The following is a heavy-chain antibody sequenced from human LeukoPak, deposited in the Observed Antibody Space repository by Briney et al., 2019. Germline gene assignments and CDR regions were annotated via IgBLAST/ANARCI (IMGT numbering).Heavy chain of an antibody. Sequence: GALRLSCAASGFTFSNYWMIWVRQAPGKGLEWVASIKQDGSEKQYVGSVRGRFTISRDNAKNVLDLQMNSLTAEDTAVYYCAKDRRIAVAGTVPDYWGQGTLVTVSS. J-gene: IGHJ4*02. CDR1: GFTFSNYW. D-gene: IGHD6-19*01. CDR3: AKDRRIAVAGTVPDY. V-gene: IGHV3-7*01. CDR2: IKQDGSEK.